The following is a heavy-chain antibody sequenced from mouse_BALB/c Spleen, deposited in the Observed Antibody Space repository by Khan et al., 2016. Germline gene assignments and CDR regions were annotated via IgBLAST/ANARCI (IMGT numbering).Heavy chain of an antibody. CDR1: GFNIKDTY. Sequence: VQLQQSGAELVKPGASVKLSCTASGFNIKDTYIHWVKQRPEQGLEWIGRIDPANGNTKYDPKLQGKATITADTSSNTAYLQLSSLTSEDTAVYYCSRSPYGYWFAYWGQGTLVTVSA. V-gene: IGHV14-3*02. J-gene: IGHJ3*01. D-gene: IGHD2-2*01. CDR2: IDPANGNT. CDR3: SRSPYGYWFAY.